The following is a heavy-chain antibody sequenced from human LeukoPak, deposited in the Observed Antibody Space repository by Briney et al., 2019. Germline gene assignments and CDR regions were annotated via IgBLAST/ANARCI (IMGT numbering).Heavy chain of an antibody. CDR3: ARAAAITMVRGGGYYMDV. CDR2: TFISSRYI. J-gene: IGHJ6*03. V-gene: IGHV3-21*03. D-gene: IGHD3-10*01. Sequence: GGSLRLSCAPSGYSPSIFSMSSGPPAPEGGLEWVLSTFISSRYIYYTHSVRGRFTLSRDNATNSQYLQITSLRAEDTAVYYCARAAAITMVRGGGYYMDVWGKGTTVTVSS. CDR1: GYSPSIFS.